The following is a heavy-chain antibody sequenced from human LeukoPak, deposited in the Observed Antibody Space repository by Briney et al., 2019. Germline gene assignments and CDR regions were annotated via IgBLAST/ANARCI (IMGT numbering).Heavy chain of an antibody. D-gene: IGHD6-19*01. CDR3: ARSPAEWLGPLFDY. V-gene: IGHV1-69*13. J-gene: IGHJ4*02. CDR1: GGTFSSYA. Sequence: ASVKVSCKASGGTFSSYAISWVRQAPGQGLEWMGGIIPIFGTANYAQKFQGRVTITADESTSTAYMELSSLRSEDTAVYYCARSPAEWLGPLFDYWGQGTLVTVSS. CDR2: IIPIFGTA.